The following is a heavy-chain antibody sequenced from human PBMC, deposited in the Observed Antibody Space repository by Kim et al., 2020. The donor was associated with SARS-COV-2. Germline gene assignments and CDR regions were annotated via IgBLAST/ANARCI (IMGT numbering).Heavy chain of an antibody. Sequence: SETLSLTCTVSGGSISSGGYYWSWIRQHPGKGLEWIGYIYYSGSTYYNPSLKSRVTISVDTSKNQFSLKLSSVTAADTAVYYCARGGTPGYYGSGSYYMKYSTHPYNWFDPWGQGTLVTVSS. CDR2: IYYSGST. J-gene: IGHJ5*02. D-gene: IGHD3-10*01. CDR3: ARGGTPGYYGSGSYYMKYSTHPYNWFDP. CDR1: GGSISSGGYY. V-gene: IGHV4-31*03.